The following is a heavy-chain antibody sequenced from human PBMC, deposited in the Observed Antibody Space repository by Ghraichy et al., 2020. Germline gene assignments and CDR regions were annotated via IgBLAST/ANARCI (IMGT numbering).Heavy chain of an antibody. J-gene: IGHJ3*02. CDR3: ASPLTVTTSDAFDI. Sequence: SETLSLTCTVSGGSISSGDYYWSWIRQPPGKGLEWIGYIYYSGSTYYNPCLKSRVTISVDTSKNQFSLKLSSVTAADTAVYYCASPLTVTTSDAFDIWGQGTMVTVSS. V-gene: IGHV4-30-4*01. D-gene: IGHD4-17*01. CDR2: IYYSGST. CDR1: GGSISSGDYY.